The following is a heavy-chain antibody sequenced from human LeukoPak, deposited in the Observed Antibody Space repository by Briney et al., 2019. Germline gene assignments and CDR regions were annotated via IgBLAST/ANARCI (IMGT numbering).Heavy chain of an antibody. J-gene: IGHJ4*02. Sequence: PGGSLRLSCAASGFTFSSYGMHWVRQAPGKGLEWVAVISYDGSNKYYADSVKDRFTISRDNSKNTLYLQMNSLRAEDTAVYYCAKAANYYDSSGYSFDYWGQGTLVTVSS. CDR1: GFTFSSYG. V-gene: IGHV3-30*18. D-gene: IGHD3-22*01. CDR3: AKAANYYDSSGYSFDY. CDR2: ISYDGSNK.